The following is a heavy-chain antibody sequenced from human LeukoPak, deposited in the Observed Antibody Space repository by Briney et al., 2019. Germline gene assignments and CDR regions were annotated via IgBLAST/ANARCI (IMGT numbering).Heavy chain of an antibody. D-gene: IGHD6-6*01. Sequence: KPSETLSLTCTVSGGSISNYYWSWIRQPAGKGLEWIGRIYTSGSTNYNPSLKSRVTMSVDTSKNQFSLKLSSVTAADTAVYYCARDRFGSSPSGWFDPWGQGTLVTVSS. V-gene: IGHV4-4*07. CDR1: GGSISNYY. J-gene: IGHJ5*02. CDR2: IYTSGST. CDR3: ARDRFGSSPSGWFDP.